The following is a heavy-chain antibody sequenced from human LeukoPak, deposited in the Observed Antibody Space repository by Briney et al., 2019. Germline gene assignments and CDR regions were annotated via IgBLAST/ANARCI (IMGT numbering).Heavy chain of an antibody. CDR2: IIPIFGTA. CDR1: GGTFISYA. J-gene: IGHJ4*02. V-gene: IGHV1-69*01. D-gene: IGHD3-3*01. CDR3: ARSRSGDYAYY. Sequence: SVTVSFKSSGGTFISYAISWVRQAPGQGLEWMGGIIPIFGTANYAQKFQGRVTITADESTSTAYMELSSLRSEDTAVYYCARSRSGDYAYYWGQGTLVTVSS.